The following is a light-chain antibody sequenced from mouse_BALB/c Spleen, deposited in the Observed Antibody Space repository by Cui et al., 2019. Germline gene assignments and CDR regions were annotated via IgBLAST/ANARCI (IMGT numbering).Light chain of an antibody. CDR1: KDISKY. CDR2: SGS. J-gene: IGKJ5*01. V-gene: IGKV16-104*01. CDR3: QQHNEYPLT. Sequence: DVQITQSPSYLAASPGETITINCRASKDISKYLPWYQEKPGKTNKLLIYSGSTLQSGIPSRFSGSGSGTDFTLTISSLEPEDFAMYYCQQHNEYPLTFGAGTKLELK.